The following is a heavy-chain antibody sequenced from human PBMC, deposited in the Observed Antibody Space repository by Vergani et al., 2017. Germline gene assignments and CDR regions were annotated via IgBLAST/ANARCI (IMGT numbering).Heavy chain of an antibody. J-gene: IGHJ4*02. CDR2: IHTSGST. V-gene: IGHV4-61*02. D-gene: IGHD2-15*01. Sequence: QVQLQESGPGLVKPSQTLSLTCTVSGGSINSHNYYWSWIRQPAGKGLEWIGRIHTSGSTNYNPSLKSRVTMSEDTSKNQFSLNLTSVTAADTAVYFCARGSCLGSCYKPLFDYWGQGILVTVSS. CDR3: ARGSCLGSCYKPLFDY. CDR1: GGSINSHNYY.